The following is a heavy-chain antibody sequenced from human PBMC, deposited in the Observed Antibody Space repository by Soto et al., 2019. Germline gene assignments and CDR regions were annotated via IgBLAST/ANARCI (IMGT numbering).Heavy chain of an antibody. V-gene: IGHV3-21*01. CDR2: ISGSSIYI. CDR1: GFTFSNYN. CDR3: AREGALKPFSS. J-gene: IGHJ5*02. Sequence: GGSLRLSCVASGFTFSNYNMNWVRQAPGKGLEWVSHISGSSIYIHYADSVRGRFTISRDNAKNSVYLQMDGLRVEDTAVYYCAREGALKPFSSWGQGALVTVSS.